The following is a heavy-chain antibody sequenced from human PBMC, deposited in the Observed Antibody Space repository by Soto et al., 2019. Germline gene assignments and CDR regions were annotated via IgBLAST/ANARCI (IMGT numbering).Heavy chain of an antibody. CDR1: GGSISSGDYY. J-gene: IGHJ5*02. Sequence: QVQLQESGPGLVKPSQTLSLTCTVSGGSISSGDYYWSWIRQPPGKGLEWIGNIDYSGSTYYTASLKSRVTISVDRSKNQFSLKLSSVTATDTAIYYCARESCTSASCPWGWFDPWGQGTLVTVSS. CDR2: IDYSGST. D-gene: IGHD2-2*01. CDR3: ARESCTSASCPWGWFDP. V-gene: IGHV4-30-4*01.